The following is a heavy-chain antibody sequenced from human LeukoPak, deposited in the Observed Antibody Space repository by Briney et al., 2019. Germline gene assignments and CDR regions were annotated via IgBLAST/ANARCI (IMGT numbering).Heavy chain of an antibody. CDR1: GFTFSSYA. V-gene: IGHV3-30*04. CDR3: ARGRRRLGFGYSSSWLFDY. Sequence: GGSLRLPCAASGFTFSSYAMHWVRQAPGKGLEWVAVISYDGSNKYYADSVRSRFTISRDNSKNTLYLQMNSLRAEDTAVYYCARGRRRLGFGYSSSWLFDYWGQGTLVTVSS. D-gene: IGHD6-13*01. CDR2: ISYDGSNK. J-gene: IGHJ4*02.